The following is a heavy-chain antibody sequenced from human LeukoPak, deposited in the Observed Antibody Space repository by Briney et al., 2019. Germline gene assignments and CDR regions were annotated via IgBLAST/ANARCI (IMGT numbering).Heavy chain of an antibody. V-gene: IGHV4-30-2*06. CDR3: ARLDSSGYYYFDS. D-gene: IGHD6-19*01. CDR2: IYHTGST. J-gene: IGHJ4*02. Sequence: SETLSLTCSVSGASISSGGLYWSWIRQSPGKGLEWLGYIYHTGSTYYNPSLEGRPTISLDRSKSQFSLRLRSVTAADTAVYYCARLDSSGYYYFDSWGQGTLVTVSS. CDR1: GASISSGGLY.